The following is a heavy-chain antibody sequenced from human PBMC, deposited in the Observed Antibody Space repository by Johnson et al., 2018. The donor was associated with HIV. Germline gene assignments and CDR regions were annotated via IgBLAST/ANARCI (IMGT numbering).Heavy chain of an antibody. J-gene: IGHJ3*02. Sequence: VQLVESGGGVVQPWRSLRLSCAASGFTFSSYAMHWVRQAPGKGLEWVAVISYDGSNKYYADSVKGRFTISRDNSKNTLYLQMNSLRAEDTAVYYCARDKGIAARPDAFDIWGQGTMVTVSS. CDR3: ARDKGIAARPDAFDI. CDR1: GFTFSSYA. D-gene: IGHD6-6*01. V-gene: IGHV3-30*04. CDR2: ISYDGSNK.